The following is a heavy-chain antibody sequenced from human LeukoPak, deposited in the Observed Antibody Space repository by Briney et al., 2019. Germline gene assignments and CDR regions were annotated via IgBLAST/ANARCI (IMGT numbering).Heavy chain of an antibody. Sequence: SETLSLTCAVYGGSFSGYYWSWIRQPPGKGLEWIGEINHSGSTNYNPSLKSRVTISVDTSKNQFSLKLSSVTAEDTAVYYCARDASVATFGVASYYVWGSYRYPWFDPWGQGTLVTVSS. CDR1: GGSFSGYY. CDR3: ARDASVATFGVASYYVWGSYRYPWFDP. J-gene: IGHJ5*02. D-gene: IGHD3-16*02. V-gene: IGHV4-34*01. CDR2: INHSGST.